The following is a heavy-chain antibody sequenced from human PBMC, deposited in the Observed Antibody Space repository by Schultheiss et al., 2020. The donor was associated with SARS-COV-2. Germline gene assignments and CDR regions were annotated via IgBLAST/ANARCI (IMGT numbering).Heavy chain of an antibody. D-gene: IGHD3-22*01. CDR2: IYHSGST. CDR1: GGSISSYY. J-gene: IGHJ3*02. V-gene: IGHV4-39*06. Sequence: SQTLSLTCTVSGGSISSYYWGWIRKPPWKGLEWIGSIYHSGSTYYNPSLKSRVTISVDTSKNQFTLKLCSVTAADTAVYYCARFRRGIDRAAFDIWGQETMVTVPS. CDR3: ARFRRGIDRAAFDI.